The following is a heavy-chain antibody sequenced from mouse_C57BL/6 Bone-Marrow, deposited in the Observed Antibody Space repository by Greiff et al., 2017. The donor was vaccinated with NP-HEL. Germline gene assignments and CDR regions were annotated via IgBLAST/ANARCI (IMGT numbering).Heavy chain of an antibody. CDR2: FYPGSGSI. J-gene: IGHJ3*01. D-gene: IGHD2-5*01. V-gene: IGHV1-62-2*01. CDR3: ARHEEGAYYSNYWFAY. Sequence: QVQLKESGAELVKPGASVKLSCKASGYTFTEYTIHWVKQRSGQGLEWIGWFYPGSGSIKYNEKFKDKATLTADKSSSTVYMELSRLTSEDSAVYFCARHEEGAYYSNYWFAYWGQGTLVTVSA. CDR1: GYTFTEYT.